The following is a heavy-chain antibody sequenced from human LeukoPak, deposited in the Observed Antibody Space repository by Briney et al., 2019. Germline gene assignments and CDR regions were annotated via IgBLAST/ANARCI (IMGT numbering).Heavy chain of an antibody. CDR2: ISGSGGST. CDR3: ARYGRRDIAPVPVYYGMDV. D-gene: IGHD2-2*01. CDR1: GFTFSSYA. Sequence: GGSLRLSCAASGFTFSSYAMSWVRQAPGKGLEWVSAISGSGGSTYYADSVKGRFTISRDNTKNSLYLQMNSLRAEDTAVYYCARYGRRDIAPVPVYYGMDVWGQGTTVTVSS. J-gene: IGHJ6*02. V-gene: IGHV3-23*01.